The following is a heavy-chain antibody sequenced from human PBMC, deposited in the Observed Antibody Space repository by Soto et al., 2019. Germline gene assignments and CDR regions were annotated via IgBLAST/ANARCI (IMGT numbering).Heavy chain of an antibody. CDR3: AKVVGYCSGGSCYYSDDAFDI. CDR1: GFTFSSYA. J-gene: IGHJ3*02. V-gene: IGHV3-23*01. CDR2: ISGSGGST. Sequence: GWSLRLSCAASGFTFSSYAMSWVRQAPGKGLEWVSAISGSGGSTYYADSVKGRFTISRDNSKNTLYLQMNSLRAEDTAVYYCAKVVGYCSGGSCYYSDDAFDIWGQGTMVTVSS. D-gene: IGHD2-15*01.